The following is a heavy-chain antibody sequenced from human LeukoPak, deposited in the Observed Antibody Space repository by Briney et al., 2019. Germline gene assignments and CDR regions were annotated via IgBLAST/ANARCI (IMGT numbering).Heavy chain of an antibody. Sequence: SGPTLVKPTQTVTLTCTFSGFSLSTSGMCVSWVRQPPGKALEWLARIDWDDDKYYSTSLKTRLTISKDTSKNQVVLTMTSMDPEDTAMYYCARIRAGSHLDYFDYWGLGTLVTVSS. CDR1: GFSLSTSGMC. J-gene: IGHJ4*02. D-gene: IGHD3-10*01. CDR2: IDWDDDK. CDR3: ARIRAGSHLDYFDY. V-gene: IGHV2-70*11.